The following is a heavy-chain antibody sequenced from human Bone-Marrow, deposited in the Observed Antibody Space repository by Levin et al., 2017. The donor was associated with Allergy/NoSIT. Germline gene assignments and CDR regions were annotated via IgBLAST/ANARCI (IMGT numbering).Heavy chain of an antibody. CDR3: ARREGECSGGTCYFDY. CDR2: INSDGSIT. CDR1: GFTFSGYW. V-gene: IGHV3-74*01. D-gene: IGHD2-15*01. J-gene: IGHJ4*02. Sequence: GGSLRLSCAASGFTFSGYWMHWVRRVPGKGLIWVSRINSDGSITTYADSVKGRFSISRDNAKNTLFLQMNSLRPEDTAVYYCARREGECSGGTCYFDYWGQGSLVTVSS.